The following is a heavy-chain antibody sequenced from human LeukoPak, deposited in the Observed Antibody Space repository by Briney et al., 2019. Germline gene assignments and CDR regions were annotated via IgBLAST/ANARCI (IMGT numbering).Heavy chain of an antibody. J-gene: IGHJ4*02. CDR3: ATPRGGGYDFDY. V-gene: IGHV1-2*02. Sequence: ASVKVSCKASGYTFTGYYMHWVRQAPGQGLEWMGWINPNSGGTNYAQKFQGRVTMTRDTSISTAYMELSRLRSDGTAVYYCATPRGGGYDFDYWGQGTLVTVSS. D-gene: IGHD5-12*01. CDR1: GYTFTGYY. CDR2: INPNSGGT.